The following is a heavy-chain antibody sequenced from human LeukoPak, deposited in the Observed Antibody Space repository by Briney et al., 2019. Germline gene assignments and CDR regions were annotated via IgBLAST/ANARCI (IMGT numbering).Heavy chain of an antibody. CDR2: IKSKTDGETT. CDR1: GFTVSNAW. Sequence: PGGSLRLSCAASGFTVSNAWMSWVRQAPGKGLKWFGRIKSKTDGETTDYAAPVKGRFTISRDDSKNTLYLQMNSLKTEDTAVYYCTTVYSDSGGFYFNYCDCWGQGTLVTVST. CDR3: TTVYSDSGGFYFNYCDC. D-gene: IGHD3-22*01. J-gene: IGHJ4*02. V-gene: IGHV3-15*01.